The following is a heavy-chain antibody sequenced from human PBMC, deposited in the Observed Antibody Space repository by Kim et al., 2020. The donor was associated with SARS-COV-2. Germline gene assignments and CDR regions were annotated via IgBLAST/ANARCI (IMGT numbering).Heavy chain of an antibody. CDR1: GFTFSSYA. J-gene: IGHJ3*02. CDR2: ISGSGGST. V-gene: IGHV3-23*01. Sequence: GGSLRLSCAASGFTFSSYAMSWVRQAPGKGLEWVSAISGSGGSTYYADSVKGRFTISRDNSKNTLYLQMNSLRAEDTAVYYCAKDSAPMGMIGDAFDIWGQGTMVTVSS. D-gene: IGHD3-22*01. CDR3: AKDSAPMGMIGDAFDI.